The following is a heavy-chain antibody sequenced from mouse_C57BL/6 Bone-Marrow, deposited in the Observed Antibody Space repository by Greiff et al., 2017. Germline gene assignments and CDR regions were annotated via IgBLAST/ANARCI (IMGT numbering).Heavy chain of an antibody. CDR2: IHPNSGST. CDR1: GYTFTSYW. V-gene: IGHV1-64*01. Sequence: VQLQQPGAELVKPGASVKLSCKASGYTFTSYWMHWVKQRPGQGLEWIGMIHPNSGSTNYNEKFKSKATLTVDKSSSTAYMQLSSLTSEDSAVYYCARDYYGSSYDAMDYWGQGTSVTVSS. J-gene: IGHJ4*01. D-gene: IGHD1-1*01. CDR3: ARDYYGSSYDAMDY.